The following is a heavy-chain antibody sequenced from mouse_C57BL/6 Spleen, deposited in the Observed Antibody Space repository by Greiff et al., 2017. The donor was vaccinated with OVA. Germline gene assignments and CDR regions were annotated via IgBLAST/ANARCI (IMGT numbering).Heavy chain of an antibody. V-gene: IGHV1-85*01. Sequence: VQLQESGPELVKPGASVTLSCKASGYTFTSYDINWVKQRPGQGLEWIGWIYPRAGSTTYNEKFKGKATLTVDTSSSTAYMELHSLTSEDSAVYFCARESRFAYWGQGTTLTVSS. CDR3: ARESRFAY. CDR1: GYTFTSYD. J-gene: IGHJ2*01. CDR2: IYPRAGST.